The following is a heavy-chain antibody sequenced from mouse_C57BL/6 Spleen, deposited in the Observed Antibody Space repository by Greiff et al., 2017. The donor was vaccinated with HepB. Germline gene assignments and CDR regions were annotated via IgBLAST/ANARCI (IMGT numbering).Heavy chain of an antibody. J-gene: IGHJ2*01. Sequence: VQLQQSGAELAKPGASVKLSCKASGYTFTSYWMHWVKQRPGQGLEWIGYINPSSGYTKYNQKFKDKATLTADKYSSTAYMQLSSLTYEDSAVYYCARTGTFDYWGQGTTLTVSS. CDR3: ARTGTFDY. D-gene: IGHD4-1*01. V-gene: IGHV1-7*01. CDR2: INPSSGYT. CDR1: GYTFTSYW.